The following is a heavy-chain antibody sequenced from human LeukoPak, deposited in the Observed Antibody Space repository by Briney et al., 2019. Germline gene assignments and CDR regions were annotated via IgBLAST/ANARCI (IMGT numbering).Heavy chain of an antibody. Sequence: ASVKVSCKASGYTFTSYYMHWVRQAPGQGLEWMGWINPNSGGTNYAQKFQGRVTMTRDTSISTAYMELSRLRSDDTAVYYCARDRARSREGYYYDSSGSGHWFDPWGQGTLVTVSS. D-gene: IGHD3-22*01. V-gene: IGHV1-2*02. J-gene: IGHJ5*02. CDR1: GYTFTSYY. CDR2: INPNSGGT. CDR3: ARDRARSREGYYYDSSGSGHWFDP.